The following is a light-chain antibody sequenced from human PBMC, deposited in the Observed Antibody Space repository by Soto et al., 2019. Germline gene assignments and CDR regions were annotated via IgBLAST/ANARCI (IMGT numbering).Light chain of an antibody. CDR3: QQYGRYRT. J-gene: IGKJ1*01. CDR1: QSTSTW. Sequence: DIQMTQSPSTLSASVGDRVTITCRASQSTSTWLAWYQHKPGKAPNLLIYKASSLESGVPSRFSGSGSGTEFILTISSLQPDDVATYYCQQYGRYRTFGQGTKVEIK. V-gene: IGKV1-5*03. CDR2: KAS.